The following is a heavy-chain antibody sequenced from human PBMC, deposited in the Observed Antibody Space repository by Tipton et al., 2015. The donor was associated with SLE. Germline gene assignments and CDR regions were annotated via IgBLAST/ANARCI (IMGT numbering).Heavy chain of an antibody. CDR1: GYPFTSYT. Sequence: QLVQSGAEVKKPGASVKVSCKASGYPFTSYTITWVRQAPGQGLEWVGWISTYNGNSSQKFQGRVTMTTDTSTSTAYMEMRSLRSDDTAAYYCARSARMNSNSWYIFWGQGTLVTVAS. CDR2: ISTYNGN. V-gene: IGHV1-18*01. D-gene: IGHD6-13*01. J-gene: IGHJ4*02. CDR3: ARSARMNSNSWYIF.